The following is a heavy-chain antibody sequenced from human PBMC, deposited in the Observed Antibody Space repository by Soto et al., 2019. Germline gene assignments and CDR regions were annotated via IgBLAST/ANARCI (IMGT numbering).Heavy chain of an antibody. V-gene: IGHV1-18*01. Sequence: ASVKVSCKASGYTFTSYGISWVRQAPGQGLEWMGWISAYNGNTNYAQKLQGRVTMNTDTSTSTAYMELRSLRSDDTAVYYCARDYGSQAVDGYSSYYGMDVWGEGTTVTVS. CDR2: ISAYNGNT. CDR3: ARDYGSQAVDGYSSYYGMDV. D-gene: IGHD6-19*01. CDR1: GYTFTSYG. J-gene: IGHJ6*02.